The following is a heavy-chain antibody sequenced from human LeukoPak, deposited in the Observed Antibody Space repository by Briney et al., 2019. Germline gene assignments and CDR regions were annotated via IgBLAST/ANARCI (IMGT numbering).Heavy chain of an antibody. Sequence: GGSLRLSCAASGFTFSSYAMHWVRQAPGKGLEWVAVISYDGSNKYYADSVKGRFTISRDNSKNTLYLQMNSLRAEDTAVYYCARESYDDSSGNPTLDYWGQGTLVTVS. V-gene: IGHV3-30-3*01. CDR1: GFTFSSYA. CDR2: ISYDGSNK. D-gene: IGHD3-22*01. J-gene: IGHJ4*02. CDR3: ARESYDDSSGNPTLDY.